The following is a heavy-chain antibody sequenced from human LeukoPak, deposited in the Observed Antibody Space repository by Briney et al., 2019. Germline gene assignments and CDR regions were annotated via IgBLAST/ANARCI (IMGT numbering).Heavy chain of an antibody. CDR2: ISSSGTTI. D-gene: IGHD5-12*01. CDR3: ARLLVATPGVDP. V-gene: IGHV3-48*03. J-gene: IGHJ5*02. CDR1: GFTFSSYE. Sequence: GRSLRLSCAASGFTFSSYEMHWVRQAPGKGLEWVADISSSGTTIYYADSVKGRFTIPRDNAKNSLYLQMNSLRAEDTAVYYCARLLVATPGVDPWGQGTLVTVSS.